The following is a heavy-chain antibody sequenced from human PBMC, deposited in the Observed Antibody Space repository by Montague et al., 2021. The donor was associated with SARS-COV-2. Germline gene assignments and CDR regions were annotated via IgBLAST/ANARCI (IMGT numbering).Heavy chain of an antibody. CDR2: IYYSGST. CDR3: ARDHFPDILTGYYLY. V-gene: IGHV4-31*03. J-gene: IGHJ4*02. D-gene: IGHD3-9*01. Sequence: TLSLTCTVSGGSISSGGYYWSWIRQHPGKGLEWIGYIYYSGSTYYNPSLKSRVTISVDTSKNQFSLKLSSVTAEDTAVYYCARDHFPDILTGYYLYWGQGTLVTVSS. CDR1: GGSISSGGYY.